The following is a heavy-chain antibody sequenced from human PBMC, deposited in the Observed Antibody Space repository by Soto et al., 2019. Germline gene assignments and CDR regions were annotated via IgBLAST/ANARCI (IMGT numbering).Heavy chain of an antibody. CDR2: IYYSGST. D-gene: IGHD2-2*01. J-gene: IGHJ6*03. V-gene: IGHV4-59*08. Sequence: SETLSLTCTVSGGSISSYYWSWIRQPPGKGLEWIGYIYYSGSTNYNPSLKSRVTISVDTSKNQFSLKLSSVTAADTAVYYCARHGEDLGYCSSTSCYYYYYMDVWGKGTTVT. CDR3: ARHGEDLGYCSSTSCYYYYYMDV. CDR1: GGSISSYY.